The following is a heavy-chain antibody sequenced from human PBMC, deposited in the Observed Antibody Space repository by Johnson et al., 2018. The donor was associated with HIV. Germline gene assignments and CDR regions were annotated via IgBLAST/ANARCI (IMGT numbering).Heavy chain of an antibody. D-gene: IGHD4-23*01. Sequence: VQLVESGGGLVKPGGSLRLSCAASGFTVSNAWMSWVRQAPGKGLEWVGRITSNTDGGTTDYAAPVKGRFTISRDNSKNTLYLQMNSLRAEDTAVFYCARASLARGGKIRAFDIWGQGTMVTVSS. J-gene: IGHJ3*02. V-gene: IGHV3-15*01. CDR1: GFTVSNAW. CDR2: ITSNTDGGTT. CDR3: ARASLARGGKIRAFDI.